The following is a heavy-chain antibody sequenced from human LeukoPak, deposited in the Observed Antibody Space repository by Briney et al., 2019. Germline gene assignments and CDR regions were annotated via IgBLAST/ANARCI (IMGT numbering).Heavy chain of an antibody. CDR2: MNPNSGNT. J-gene: IGHJ6*03. CDR3: ARGKSIEDYYYYYMDV. V-gene: IGHV1-8*03. Sequence: GASVKVSCKASGYTFTSYDINWVRQATGQGLEWMGWMNPNSGNTGYAQKFQGRVTITRNTSISTAYMELSSLRSEDTAVYYCARGKSIEDYYYYYMDVWGKGTTVTVSS. CDR1: GYTFTSYD.